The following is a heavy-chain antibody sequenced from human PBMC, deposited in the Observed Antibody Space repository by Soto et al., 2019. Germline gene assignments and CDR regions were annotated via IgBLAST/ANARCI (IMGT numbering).Heavy chain of an antibody. D-gene: IGHD4-4*01. V-gene: IGHV1-69*06. Sequence: SXKVSFKASGGTXTSYASRLVRQAPGQGLEWMGGIIPIFGTANYAQKFQGRVTITADKSTSTAYMELRSLRSEDTAVYYCARDVGVYSNYEPYYYYGMDVWGQGTTVTVSS. CDR3: ARDVGVYSNYEPYYYYGMDV. CDR1: GGTXTSYA. CDR2: IIPIFGTA. J-gene: IGHJ6*02.